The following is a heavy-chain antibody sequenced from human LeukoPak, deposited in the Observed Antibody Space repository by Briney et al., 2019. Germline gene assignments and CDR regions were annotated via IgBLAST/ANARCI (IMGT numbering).Heavy chain of an antibody. CDR1: GFTFSSYG. Sequence: PGGSLRLSCAASGFTFSSYGMNWVRQAPGKGLEWVAVIWYDGSNKYYADSVKGRFTISRDNAKNSLSLQMTSLRAEDTAVYYCARIGTGTMAYMDVWGKGTTVTVSS. CDR3: ARIGTGTMAYMDV. CDR2: IWYDGSNK. D-gene: IGHD1-7*01. V-gene: IGHV3-33*01. J-gene: IGHJ6*03.